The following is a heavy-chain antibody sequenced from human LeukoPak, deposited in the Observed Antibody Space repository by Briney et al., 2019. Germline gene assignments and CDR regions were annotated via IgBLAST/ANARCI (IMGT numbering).Heavy chain of an antibody. Sequence: SETLSLTCAVSDDSFSGHYWTWIRQPPGKGLEWIGYISYIGSTNYNPSLKSRVTISIDTSKNHFSLKLSSVTATDTAVHYCARDLVTVTKGFDIWGQGTMVSVSS. CDR2: ISYIGST. J-gene: IGHJ3*02. D-gene: IGHD4-17*01. V-gene: IGHV4-59*11. CDR3: ARDLVTVTKGFDI. CDR1: DDSFSGHY.